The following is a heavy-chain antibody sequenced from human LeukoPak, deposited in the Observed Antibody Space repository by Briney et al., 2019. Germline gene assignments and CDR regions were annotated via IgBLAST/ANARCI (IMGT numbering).Heavy chain of an antibody. CDR3: ARDPYRFAFDI. V-gene: IGHV3-7*03. CDR2: INVDGTAE. Sequence: GGSLRLSCAASGFSFSTIYMSWVRQTPGQGLEWVANINVDGTAEYYVDSVKGRFTISRNNAKNSLYLQMNSLRAEDTAVYYCARDPYRFAFDIWGQGTVVLVSS. J-gene: IGHJ3*02. CDR1: GFSFSTIY. D-gene: IGHD1-26*01.